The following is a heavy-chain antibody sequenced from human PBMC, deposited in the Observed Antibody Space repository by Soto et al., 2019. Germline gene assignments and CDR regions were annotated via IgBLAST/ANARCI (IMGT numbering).Heavy chain of an antibody. CDR2: IIPIFGTA. J-gene: IGHJ3*02. D-gene: IGHD3-22*01. Sequence: SVKVSCKASGGTFSSYAISWVRQAPGQGLEWMGGIIPIFGTANYAQKFQGRVTITADESTSTAYMELSSLRSEDTAVYYCARVPSYYYDSSRPGAFDIWGQGTMVTVSS. CDR3: ARVPSYYYDSSRPGAFDI. V-gene: IGHV1-69*13. CDR1: GGTFSSYA.